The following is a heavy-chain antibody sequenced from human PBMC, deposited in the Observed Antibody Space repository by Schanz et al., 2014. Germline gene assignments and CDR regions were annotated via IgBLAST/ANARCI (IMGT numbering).Heavy chain of an antibody. CDR3: RLWFGELYYGMDV. CDR2: ISGSGGGT. Sequence: EVQLVESGGGLVQPGGSLRLSCAASGFTFSTYAMTWVRQAPGKGLEWVSAISGSGGGTYYADSVKGRFTVSRDNSKNTLYLQMNSLRAEDTAVYYCRLWFGELYYGMDVWGQGTTVTVSS. D-gene: IGHD3-10*01. CDR1: GFTFSTYA. V-gene: IGHV3-23*04. J-gene: IGHJ6*02.